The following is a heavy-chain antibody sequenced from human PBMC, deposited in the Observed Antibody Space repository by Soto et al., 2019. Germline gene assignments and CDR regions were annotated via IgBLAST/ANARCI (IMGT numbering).Heavy chain of an antibody. CDR1: GGSFSGYY. V-gene: IGHV4-34*11. CDR2: IYFSGRT. CDR3: SRDVDFGEVDV. Sequence: PSETLSLTCAVYGGSFSGYYWSWIRQPPGKGLEWIGYIYFSGRTNYNPSLKSRVTISIDTSKNQFSLKLTSATAADTAVYYCSRDVDFGEVDVWGQGTTVTVSS. D-gene: IGHD4-17*01. J-gene: IGHJ6*02.